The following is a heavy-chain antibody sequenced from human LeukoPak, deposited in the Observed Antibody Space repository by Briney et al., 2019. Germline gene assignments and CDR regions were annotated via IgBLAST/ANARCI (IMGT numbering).Heavy chain of an antibody. CDR3: ARRHGATNFDY. CDR1: GGSISSSSYY. D-gene: IGHD5-12*01. V-gene: IGHV4-61*02. CDR2: IHTSGST. J-gene: IGHJ4*02. Sequence: SESLSLTCTVSGGSISSSSYYWSWIRQPAGKGLEWIGRIHTSGSTNYNPSLKSRVTMSGDTSKNQFSLKLSSVTAADTAVYYCARRHGATNFDYWGQGTLVTVSS.